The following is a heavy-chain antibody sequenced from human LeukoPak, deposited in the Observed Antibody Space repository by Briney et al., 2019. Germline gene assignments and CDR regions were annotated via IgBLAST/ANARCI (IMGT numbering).Heavy chain of an antibody. CDR3: ARGPDYDLLTGYPDYYYYSMDV. J-gene: IGHJ6*03. Sequence: ASVKVSCKASGYIFTSYDTNWVRQATGQGLEWMGWMNPNSGDTGYAQTFLGRVTLTRDTSISTAYMELSSLRSEDTAVYYCARGPDYDLLTGYPDYYYYSMDVWGKGTTVTVSS. CDR1: GYIFTSYD. D-gene: IGHD3-9*01. V-gene: IGHV1-8*01. CDR2: MNPNSGDT.